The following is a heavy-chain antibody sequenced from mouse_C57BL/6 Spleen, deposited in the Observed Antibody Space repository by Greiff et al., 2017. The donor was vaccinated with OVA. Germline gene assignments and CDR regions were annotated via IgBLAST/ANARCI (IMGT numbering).Heavy chain of an antibody. CDR1: GFTFSDYG. J-gene: IGHJ3*01. V-gene: IGHV5-17*01. CDR2: LSSGSSTI. Sequence: EVMLVESGGGLVKPGGSLKLSCAASGFTFSDYGMHWVRQAPEKGLEWVAYLSSGSSTIYYADTVKGRFTISRDNAKNTLFLQMTSLRSEDTAMYYCARDGYHGFAYWGQGTLVTVSA. D-gene: IGHD2-3*01. CDR3: ARDGYHGFAY.